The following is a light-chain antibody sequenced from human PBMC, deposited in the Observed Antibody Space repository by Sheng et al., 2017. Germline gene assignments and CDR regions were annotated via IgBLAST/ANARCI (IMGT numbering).Light chain of an antibody. J-gene: IGKJ4*01. V-gene: IGKV4-1*01. CDR3: QQYHKWPLP. CDR1: QSVLYSSNNKNY. Sequence: DIVMTQSPDSLAVSLGERATINCKSSQSVLYSSNNKNYLAWYQQKPGQPPKLLIYWASTRESGVPDRFSGSGSGTDFTLTISSLQSEDFALYYCQQYHKWPLPFGGGTKVEIK. CDR2: WAS.